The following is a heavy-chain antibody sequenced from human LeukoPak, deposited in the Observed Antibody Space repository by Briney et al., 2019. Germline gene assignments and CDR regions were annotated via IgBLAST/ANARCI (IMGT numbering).Heavy chain of an antibody. CDR2: IRSSDRAI. J-gene: IGHJ4*02. Sequence: GGPLRLSCVASGFTFSTYSMNWVRQAPGKGLEWVSYIRSSDRAIYYADSVTGRFTISRDNAKNSLYLQMHSLRDEDTAVYYCARDRDWAFDYWGQGTLVTVSS. V-gene: IGHV3-48*02. D-gene: IGHD3-9*01. CDR1: GFTFSTYS. CDR3: ARDRDWAFDY.